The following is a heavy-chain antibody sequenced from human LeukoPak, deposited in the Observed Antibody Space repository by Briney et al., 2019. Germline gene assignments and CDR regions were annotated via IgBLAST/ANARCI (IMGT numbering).Heavy chain of an antibody. CDR3: ARLGYYGSGSYSYYFDY. V-gene: IGHV1-69*13. J-gene: IGHJ4*02. CDR2: IIPIFGTA. Sequence: GASVKVSCKASGGTFSSYAISWMRQAPGQGLEWIGGIIPIFGTANYAQKFQGRVTITADESTSTAYMELSSLRSEDTAVYYCARLGYYGSGSYSYYFDYWGQGTLVTVSS. CDR1: GGTFSSYA. D-gene: IGHD3-10*01.